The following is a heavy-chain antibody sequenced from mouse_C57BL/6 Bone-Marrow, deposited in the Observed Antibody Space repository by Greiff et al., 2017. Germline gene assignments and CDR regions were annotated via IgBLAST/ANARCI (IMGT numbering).Heavy chain of an antibody. CDR2: IRSKSNNYAT. CDR1: GFSFNTYA. CDR3: VRGGSHYAMDY. J-gene: IGHJ4*01. V-gene: IGHV10-1*01. Sequence: EVKLVESGGGLVQPKGSLKLSCAASGFSFNTYAMNWVRQAPGKGLEWVARIRSKSNNYATYYADSVKGRFTISRDDSESMLYLQMNNLKTEDTAMYYCVRGGSHYAMDYWGQGTSVTVSS.